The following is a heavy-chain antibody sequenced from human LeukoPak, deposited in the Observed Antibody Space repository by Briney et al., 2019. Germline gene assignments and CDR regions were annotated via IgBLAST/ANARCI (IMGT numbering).Heavy chain of an antibody. CDR3: ARSLVMAASEY. Sequence: ASVKVSCTASGYTFTSYGISWVRQAPGQGLERIGWISAYYGNTNYAQKLQGRVTMTTDTATRTAYMELRSLRSDDTAVYYCARSLVMAASEYWGQGTLVTVSS. V-gene: IGHV1-18*01. CDR1: GYTFTSYG. J-gene: IGHJ4*02. CDR2: ISAYYGNT. D-gene: IGHD5-24*01.